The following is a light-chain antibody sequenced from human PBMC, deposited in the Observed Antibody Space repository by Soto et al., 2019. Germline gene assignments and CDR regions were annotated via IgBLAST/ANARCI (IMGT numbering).Light chain of an antibody. CDR2: EVT. CDR1: SSDVGDYNR. Sequence: QSVLTQPPSVSGSPGQSITISCTGTSSDVGDYNRVSWYQHHPGKAPKLMIFEVTNRPSGISDRFSGFKSGSTASLTISGLQAEDEADYYCSSYAGSDNPYVFGTGTKVTVL. V-gene: IGLV2-14*01. J-gene: IGLJ1*01. CDR3: SSYAGSDNPYV.